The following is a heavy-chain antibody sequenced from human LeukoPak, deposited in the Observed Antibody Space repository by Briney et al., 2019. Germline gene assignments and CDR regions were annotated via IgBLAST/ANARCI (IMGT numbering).Heavy chain of an antibody. D-gene: IGHD3-10*01. V-gene: IGHV3-11*01. CDR1: GFTFSDYY. CDR2: IRSSGSTI. J-gene: IGHJ4*02. CDR3: ARFRDGSGSYSDFDY. Sequence: PGGSLRLSCAASGFTFSDYYMSWIRQAPGKGLEWVSYIRSSGSTIYYADSVKGRFTISRDNAKNSLYLQMNSLRAEDTAVYYCARFRDGSGSYSDFDYWGQGSLVTVSS.